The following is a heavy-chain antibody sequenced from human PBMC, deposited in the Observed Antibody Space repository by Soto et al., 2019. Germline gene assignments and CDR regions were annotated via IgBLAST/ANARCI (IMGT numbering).Heavy chain of an antibody. J-gene: IGHJ4*02. Sequence: GESLKISCRGSGYSFTSYWIGWVRQMPGQGLEWMGIVFPGDSDTKYSPSFQGQVTVSADKSINTAYLQWSGPRASDTAMYYCARHYSTSSPDYWGQGTLVTVSS. D-gene: IGHD6-6*01. CDR1: GYSFTSYW. CDR3: ARHYSTSSPDY. V-gene: IGHV5-51*01. CDR2: VFPGDSDT.